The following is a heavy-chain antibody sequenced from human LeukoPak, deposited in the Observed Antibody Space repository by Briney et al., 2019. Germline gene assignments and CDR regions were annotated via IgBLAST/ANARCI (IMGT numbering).Heavy chain of an antibody. J-gene: IGHJ6*03. CDR2: IYTGNTT. V-gene: IGHV3-53*01. CDR1: GFTFSSYE. D-gene: IGHD1-1*01. Sequence: PGGSLRLSCAASGFTFSSYEMNWVRQAPGKGLEWVSLIYTGNTTYYADSVKGRFTISRDNSKNTLYLQMNSLRAEDTALYYCARDNPTGVGVSMDVWGKGTTVTVSS. CDR3: ARDNPTGVGVSMDV.